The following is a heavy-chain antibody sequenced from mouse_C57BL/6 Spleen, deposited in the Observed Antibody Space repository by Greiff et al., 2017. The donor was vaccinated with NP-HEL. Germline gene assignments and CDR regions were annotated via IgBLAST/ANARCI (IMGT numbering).Heavy chain of an antibody. J-gene: IGHJ3*01. CDR3: ARPGDYGGWFAY. CDR2: ILPGSCST. D-gene: IGHD2-4*01. Sequence: VQLQQSGAELMKPGASVKLSCKATGYTFTGYWIEWVKQRPGHGLEWIGEILPGSCSTNYNEKFKGKATFTEDTSSNTAYMQLSSLTTEDSAIYYCARPGDYGGWFAYWGQGTLVTVSA. CDR1: GYTFTGYW. V-gene: IGHV1-9*01.